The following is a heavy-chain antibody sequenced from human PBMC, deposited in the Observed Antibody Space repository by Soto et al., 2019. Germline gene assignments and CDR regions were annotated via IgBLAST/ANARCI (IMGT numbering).Heavy chain of an antibody. CDR1: GFDFNKYA. CDR3: ARDQPGYFDY. D-gene: IGHD7-27*01. V-gene: IGHV3-23*01. J-gene: IGHJ4*02. Sequence: GGSLRLSCAAFGFDFNKYAMTWVRQAPGKGLQWVSSITSNGDSTYYADPVKGRFTISRDNSKNTLYLQMNSLRAEDTTVYYCARDQPGYFDYWGQGTLVTVSS. CDR2: ITSNGDST.